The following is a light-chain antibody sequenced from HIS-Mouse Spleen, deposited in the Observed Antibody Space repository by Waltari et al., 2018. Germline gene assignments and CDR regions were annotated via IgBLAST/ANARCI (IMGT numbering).Light chain of an antibody. CDR2: CNN. CDR3: AAWADSLNGLV. CDR1: SSTIGSNT. J-gene: IGLJ2*01. V-gene: IGLV1-44*01. Sequence: QSVLTQPPSASGTPGQRVTISCSGSSSTIGSNTVNWYQQLPGTAPTLPIYCNNHRPSGVPDRFSGSMSGTSASRAISGRQSEDEADYYCAAWADSLNGLVFGGGTKLTVL.